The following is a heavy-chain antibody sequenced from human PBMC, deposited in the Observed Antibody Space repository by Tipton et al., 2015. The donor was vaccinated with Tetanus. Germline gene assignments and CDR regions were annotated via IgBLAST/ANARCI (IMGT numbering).Heavy chain of an antibody. J-gene: IGHJ4*02. CDR1: GYIFTSYW. V-gene: IGHV5-51*01. CDR2: IYPGDSAP. D-gene: IGHD6-19*01. CDR3: AKRVAGAGIYYFDY. Sequence: QLVQSGAEVEKPGESLKISCKASGYIFTSYWIGWVRQMPGKGLEWMGIIYPGDSAPRYSPSFQGQVTFSADKSIGPAYLQWSSLKASDTAMYYCAKRVAGAGIYYFDYYGQGTLVTVSS.